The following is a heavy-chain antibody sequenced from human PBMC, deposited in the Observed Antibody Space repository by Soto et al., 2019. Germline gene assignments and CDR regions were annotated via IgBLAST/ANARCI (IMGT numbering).Heavy chain of an antibody. CDR3: ARGRVYYDFWSGYYTDWFDP. Sequence: SETLSVTCTVSGGSISSYYWSWIRQAPGKGLEWTGYIYYSGSTNYNPSLKSRVTISVDTSKNQFSLKLSSVTAADTAVYYCARGRVYYDFWSGYYTDWFDPWGQGTLVTVS. D-gene: IGHD3-3*01. CDR1: GGSISSYY. CDR2: IYYSGST. J-gene: IGHJ5*02. V-gene: IGHV4-59*01.